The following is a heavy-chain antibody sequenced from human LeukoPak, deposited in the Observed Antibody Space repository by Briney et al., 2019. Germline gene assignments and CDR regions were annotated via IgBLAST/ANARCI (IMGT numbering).Heavy chain of an antibody. V-gene: IGHV4-59*01. J-gene: IGHJ4*02. D-gene: IGHD3-22*01. CDR2: IYYSGST. Sequence: SETLSLTCTVSGGSISSYYWSWIRQPPGKGLEWIGYIYYSGSTNYNPSLESRVTISLDTSENQFSLKLTTVTAADTAVYYCAREGRENDSSGYFDYWGQGTLVPV. CDR3: AREGRENDSSGYFDY. CDR1: GGSISSYY.